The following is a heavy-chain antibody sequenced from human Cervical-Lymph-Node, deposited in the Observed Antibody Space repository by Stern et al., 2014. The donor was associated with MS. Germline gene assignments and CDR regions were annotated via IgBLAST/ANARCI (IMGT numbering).Heavy chain of an antibody. CDR1: GFSLSTSGMR. D-gene: IGHD2-8*01. Sequence: ESGPALVKPTQTLTLTCTFSGFSLSTSGMRVSWIRQPPGKALEWLTRIDWDDDKFYSTSMKTRLTISKDTTKNQVVLTMTNMDPVDTATYYCARMGCTNGVCRDYWGQGTLVTVSS. J-gene: IGHJ4*02. V-gene: IGHV2-70*04. CDR2: IDWDDDK. CDR3: ARMGCTNGVCRDY.